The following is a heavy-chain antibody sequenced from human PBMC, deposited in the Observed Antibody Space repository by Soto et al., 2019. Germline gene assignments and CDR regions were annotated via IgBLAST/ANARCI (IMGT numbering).Heavy chain of an antibody. Sequence: QVQLVQSGAEVKKPGSSVKVSCKASGGTFSSYAISWVRQAPGQGLEWMGGIIPIFGTANYAQKFQGRVTXXAXXSTSTAYMERSSLRSEDTAVYYCARDPLGGSSWYGWGQGTLVTGSA. CDR3: ARDPLGGSSWYG. CDR1: GGTFSSYA. V-gene: IGHV1-69*12. CDR2: IIPIFGTA. J-gene: IGHJ4*02. D-gene: IGHD6-13*01.